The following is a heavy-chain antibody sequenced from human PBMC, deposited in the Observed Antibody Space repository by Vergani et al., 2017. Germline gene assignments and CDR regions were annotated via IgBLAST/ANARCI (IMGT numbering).Heavy chain of an antibody. J-gene: IGHJ5*02. CDR2: IVVGSGNT. Sequence: QMQLVQSGPEVKKPGTSVKVSCKASGFTFTSSAVQWVRQARGQRLEWIGWIVVGSGNTNYAQKFQERVTITRDMSTSTAYMELSSLRSEDTAVYYCAADTFPTEFWSGYSPPGFDPWGQGTLVTVSS. CDR3: AADTFPTEFWSGYSPPGFDP. CDR1: GFTFTSSA. D-gene: IGHD3-3*01. V-gene: IGHV1-58*01.